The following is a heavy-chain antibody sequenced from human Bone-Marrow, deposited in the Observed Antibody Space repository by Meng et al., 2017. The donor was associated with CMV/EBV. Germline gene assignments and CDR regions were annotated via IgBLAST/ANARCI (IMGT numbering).Heavy chain of an antibody. CDR2: INHSGST. CDR3: ARDRIVGATLDY. Sequence: SETLSLTCAVYGGSFSGYYWSWIRQPPGKGLEWIGEINHSGSTNYNPSLKSRVTISVDTSKNQFSLKLSSVTAADTAVYYCARDRIVGATLDYWGQGTLVTFYS. V-gene: IGHV4-34*01. D-gene: IGHD1-26*01. J-gene: IGHJ4*02. CDR1: GGSFSGYY.